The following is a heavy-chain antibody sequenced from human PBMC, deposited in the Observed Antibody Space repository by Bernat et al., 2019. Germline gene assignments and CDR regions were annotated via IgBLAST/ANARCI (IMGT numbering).Heavy chain of an antibody. V-gene: IGHV3-74*01. J-gene: IGHJ6*02. CDR1: GFTFSSYW. CDR3: ARDSSDTYSSSWYYYYYGMDV. Sequence: EVQLVESGGGLVQPGGSLRLSCAASGFTFSSYWMHWVRQAPGKGLVWVSRINSDGSSTSYADSVKGRFTISRDNAKNTLYLQMNSLRAEDTAVYYCARDSSDTYSSSWYYYYYGMDVWGQGTTVTVSS. CDR2: INSDGSST. D-gene: IGHD6-13*01.